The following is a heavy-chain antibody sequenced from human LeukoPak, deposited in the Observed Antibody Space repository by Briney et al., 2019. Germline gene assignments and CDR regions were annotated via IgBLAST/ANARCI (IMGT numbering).Heavy chain of an antibody. D-gene: IGHD5-18*01. CDR2: ISGSGGST. CDR3: AKRLERGYSYGYYFDY. CDR1: GFTFSSYA. Sequence: TGGSLRLSCAASGFTFSSYAMSWVRQAPGKGLEWVSAISGSGGSTHYADSVKGRFTISRDNSKNTLYLQMNSLRAEDTAVYYCAKRLERGYSYGYYFDYWGQGTLVTVSS. J-gene: IGHJ4*02. V-gene: IGHV3-23*01.